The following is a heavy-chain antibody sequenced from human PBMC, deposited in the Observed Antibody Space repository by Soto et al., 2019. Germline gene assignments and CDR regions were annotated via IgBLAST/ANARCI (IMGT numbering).Heavy chain of an antibody. Sequence: ASVKVSCKASGYTFTSYAMHWVRQAPGQRLEWMGWINAGNGNTKYSQKFQGRVTITRDTSASTAYMELSSLRSEDTAVYYCARDPHYCSGGSCYYFDYWGQGTLVTVSS. CDR3: ARDPHYCSGGSCYYFDY. D-gene: IGHD2-15*01. J-gene: IGHJ4*02. CDR2: INAGNGNT. CDR1: GYTFTSYA. V-gene: IGHV1-3*01.